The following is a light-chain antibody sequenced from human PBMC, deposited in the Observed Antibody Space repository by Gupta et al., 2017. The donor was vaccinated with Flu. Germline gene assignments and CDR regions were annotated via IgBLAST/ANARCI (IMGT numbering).Light chain of an antibody. V-gene: IGLV2-14*04. CDR1: SSDVGGYNY. CDR3: SSYTSSSTLA. Sequence: SITISCTGTSSDVGGYNYVSWYQQHPGKAPKLMIYDVSKRPAGVSNRFSGSKSGNTASLTISGLQAEDEADYYCSSYTSSSTLAFGGGTKLTVL. J-gene: IGLJ2*01. CDR2: DVS.